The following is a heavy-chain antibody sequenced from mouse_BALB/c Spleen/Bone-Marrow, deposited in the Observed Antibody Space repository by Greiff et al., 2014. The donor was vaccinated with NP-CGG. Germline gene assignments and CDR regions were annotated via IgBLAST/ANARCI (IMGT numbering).Heavy chain of an antibody. Sequence: VKLVESGPGLVAPSQSLSITCTVSGFSLTSYGVRWVRQPPGKGLEWLGVIWAGGSTNYNSALMSRLSISKDNSKSQVFLKMNSLQTDDTAMYYCARDGLYGNYAMDYWGQGTSVTVSS. D-gene: IGHD2-1*01. CDR2: IWAGGST. CDR1: GFSLTSYG. J-gene: IGHJ4*01. V-gene: IGHV2-9*02. CDR3: ARDGLYGNYAMDY.